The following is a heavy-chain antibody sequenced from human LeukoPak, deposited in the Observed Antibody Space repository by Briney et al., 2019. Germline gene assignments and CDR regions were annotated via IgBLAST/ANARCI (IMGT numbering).Heavy chain of an antibody. CDR2: INPSGGST. V-gene: IGHV1-46*01. Sequence: VASVKVSCKASGYTFTSYYMHWVRQAPGQGLEWMGIINPSGGSTSYAQKFQGRVTMTRDTSTSTVYMELSSLRSEDTAVYYCARDPYSYYYGMDVWGQGNPGHRLL. J-gene: IGHJ6*02. CDR1: GYTFTSYY. CDR3: ARDPYSYYYGMDV.